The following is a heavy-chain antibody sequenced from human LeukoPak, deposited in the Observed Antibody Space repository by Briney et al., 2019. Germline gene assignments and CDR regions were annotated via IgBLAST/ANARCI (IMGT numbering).Heavy chain of an antibody. CDR3: ARVPGDY. CDR2: ISSSSNYI. V-gene: IGHV3-21*01. CDR1: GFAFSSYS. Sequence: GGSLRLSCAASGFAFSSYSMNWVRQAPGKGLEWVSSISSSSNYIYYADSVKGRFAISRDNAKNSLYLQMNSLRAEDTAVYYCARVPGDYWGQGTLVTVSS. J-gene: IGHJ4*02.